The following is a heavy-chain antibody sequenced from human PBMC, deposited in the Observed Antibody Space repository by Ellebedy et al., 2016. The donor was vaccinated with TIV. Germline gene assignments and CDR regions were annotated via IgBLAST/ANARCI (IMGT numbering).Heavy chain of an antibody. D-gene: IGHD6-19*01. J-gene: IGHJ4*02. CDR3: ARGRWGKYSSPSHFDY. Sequence: SETLSLTCTVSGGSISSTSYYWGWIRQPPGTGLEWIGEINHSGSTNYNPSLKSRVTMTRDTSTSTVYMELSSLRSEDTAVYYCARGRWGKYSSPSHFDYWGQGTLVTVSS. V-gene: IGHV4-39*07. CDR1: GGSISSTSYY. CDR2: INHSGST.